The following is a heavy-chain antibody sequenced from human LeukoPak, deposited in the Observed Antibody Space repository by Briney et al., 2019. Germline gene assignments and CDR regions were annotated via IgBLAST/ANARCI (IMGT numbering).Heavy chain of an antibody. D-gene: IGHD6-19*01. CDR3: AKDHEIAVAGTFDY. J-gene: IGHJ4*02. V-gene: IGHV3-23*01. Sequence: GGSLRLSCAASGFTFSSYAMSWVRQAPGKGLEWVSAISGSGGSTHYADSVKGRFTISRDNSKNTLYLQMNSLRAEDTAVYYCAKDHEIAVAGTFDYWGQGTLVTVSS. CDR2: ISGSGGST. CDR1: GFTFSSYA.